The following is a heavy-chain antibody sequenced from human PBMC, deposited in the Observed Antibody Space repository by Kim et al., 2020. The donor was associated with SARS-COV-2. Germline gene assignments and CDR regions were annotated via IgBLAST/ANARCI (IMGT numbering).Heavy chain of an antibody. D-gene: IGHD6-6*01. J-gene: IGHJ4*02. CDR2: ISYDGSNK. V-gene: IGHV3-30*18. Sequence: GGSLRLSCAASGFTFSSYGMHWVRQAPGKGLEWVAVISYDGSNKYYADSVKGRFTISRDNSKNTLYLQMNSLRAEDTAVYYCAKPSYSSSSTFDYWGQGT. CDR3: AKPSYSSSSTFDY. CDR1: GFTFSSYG.